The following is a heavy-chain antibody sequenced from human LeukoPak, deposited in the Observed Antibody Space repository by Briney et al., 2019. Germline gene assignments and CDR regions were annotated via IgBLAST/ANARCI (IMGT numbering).Heavy chain of an antibody. Sequence: PGGSLRLSCAASGFTFSSYTMNWVRQAPGKGLEWVSYISSGNSNIYYADSVKGRFTISRDNAKNSLYLQVNSLTAKDTAVYYCAKDRSIGTYYTFDSWGQGTLVTVSS. D-gene: IGHD1-26*01. CDR3: AKDRSIGTYYTFDS. V-gene: IGHV3-48*01. J-gene: IGHJ4*02. CDR2: ISSGNSNI. CDR1: GFTFSSYT.